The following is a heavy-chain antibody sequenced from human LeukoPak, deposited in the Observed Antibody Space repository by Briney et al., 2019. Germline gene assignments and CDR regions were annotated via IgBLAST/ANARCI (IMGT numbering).Heavy chain of an antibody. CDR1: GYSFTSYW. CDR3: ASTPNYDYVWGSYRYNWFDP. D-gene: IGHD3-16*02. Sequence: GESLKISCKGSGYSFTSYWISWVRQMPGKGLEWMGRIDPSDSYTNYSPSFQGHVTISADKSISTAYLQWSSLKASDTAMYYCASTPNYDYVWGSYRYNWFDPWGQGTLGTVSS. V-gene: IGHV5-10-1*01. J-gene: IGHJ5*02. CDR2: IDPSDSYT.